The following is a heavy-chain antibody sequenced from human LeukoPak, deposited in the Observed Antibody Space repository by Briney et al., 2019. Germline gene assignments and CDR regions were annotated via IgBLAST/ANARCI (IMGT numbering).Heavy chain of an antibody. J-gene: IGHJ4*02. D-gene: IGHD2-2*01. V-gene: IGHV4-4*02. CDR2: IYHSGST. CDR1: GGSISSSNW. Sequence: SETLSLTCAVSGGSISSSNWWSWVRQPPGKGLEWIGEIYHSGSTNYNPSLKSRVTISVDTSKNQFSLKLSSVTAADTAVYYCARGPQRYCSSTSCPYYFDYWGQGTLVTVSS. CDR3: ARGPQRYCSSTSCPYYFDY.